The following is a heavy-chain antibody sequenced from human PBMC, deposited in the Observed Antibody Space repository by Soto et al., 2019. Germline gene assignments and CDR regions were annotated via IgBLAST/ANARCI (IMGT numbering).Heavy chain of an antibody. V-gene: IGHV3-9*01. D-gene: IGHD3-9*01. CDR2: ISWNSGSI. Sequence: GGSLRLSCAASGFTFDDYAMHWVRQAPGKGLEWVSGISWNSGSIGYADSVKGRFTISRDNAKNSLYLQMNSLRAEDTALYYCAKDIRVRYFDWLHIAFDIWGQGTMVTVSS. CDR3: AKDIRVRYFDWLHIAFDI. CDR1: GFTFDDYA. J-gene: IGHJ3*02.